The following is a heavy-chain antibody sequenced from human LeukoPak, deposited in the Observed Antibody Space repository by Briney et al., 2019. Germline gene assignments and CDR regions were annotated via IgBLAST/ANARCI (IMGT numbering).Heavy chain of an antibody. D-gene: IGHD5-24*01. Sequence: GGSLRLSCAASGFTFSSYAMSWVRQAPGKGLEWVAVISYDGSNKYYADSVKGRFTISRDNSKNTLYLQMNSLRAEDTAVYYCAKEGEVATILLPFYYYYGMDVWGQGTTVTVSS. CDR3: AKEGEVATILLPFYYYYGMDV. CDR1: GFTFSSYA. J-gene: IGHJ6*02. CDR2: ISYDGSNK. V-gene: IGHV3-30*18.